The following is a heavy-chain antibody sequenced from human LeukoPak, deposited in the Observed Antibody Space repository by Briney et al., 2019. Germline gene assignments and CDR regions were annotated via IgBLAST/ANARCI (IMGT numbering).Heavy chain of an antibody. CDR3: AKDFWSGYYPNY. Sequence: GGSFELSCAGYGFSFQSYDKSLPGQAPGKGLEWVSGSGSGGSTYYTDSVKGRFTISRDNSKNTLYLQMNSLRAEDSAVYYCAKDFWSGYYPNYWGQGTLVTVSS. V-gene: IGHV3-23*01. D-gene: IGHD3-3*01. J-gene: IGHJ4*02. CDR2: SGSGGST. CDR1: GFSFQSYD.